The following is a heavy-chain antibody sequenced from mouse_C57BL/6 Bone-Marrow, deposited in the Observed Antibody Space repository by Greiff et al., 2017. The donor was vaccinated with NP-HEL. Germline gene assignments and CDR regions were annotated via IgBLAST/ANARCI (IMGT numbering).Heavy chain of an antibody. CDR3: ARGAITTVVAFYWYFDV. J-gene: IGHJ1*03. Sequence: QVQLQQPGAELVKPGASVKMSCKASGYTFTSYWITWVKQRPGQGLEWIGDIYPGSGSTNYNEKFKSKATLTVDTSSSTAYMQLSSLTSEDSAVYYCARGAITTVVAFYWYFDVWGTGTTVTVSS. V-gene: IGHV1-55*01. D-gene: IGHD1-1*01. CDR2: IYPGSGST. CDR1: GYTFTSYW.